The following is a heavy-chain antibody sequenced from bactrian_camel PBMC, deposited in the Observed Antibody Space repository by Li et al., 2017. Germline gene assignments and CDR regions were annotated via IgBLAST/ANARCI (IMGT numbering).Heavy chain of an antibody. CDR1: GFTLSSYA. D-gene: IGHD5*01. V-gene: IGHV3S40*01. Sequence: DVQLVESGGGLVQPGGSLTLSCAASGFTLSSYAMSWVRQAPGKGLEWVSTINSGGDSTYYADSVKGRFTISRDNAKNTVYLQLDSLKTEDMVMYYCAKDGLWGTPLPDFGYRGVGYEYNYWGQGTQVTVS. CDR3: AKDGLWGTPLPDFGYRGVGYEYNY. J-gene: IGHJ4*01. CDR2: INSGGDST.